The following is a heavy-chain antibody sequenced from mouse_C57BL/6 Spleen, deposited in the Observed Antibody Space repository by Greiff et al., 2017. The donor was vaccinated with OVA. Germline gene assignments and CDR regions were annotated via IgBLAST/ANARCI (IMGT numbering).Heavy chain of an antibody. D-gene: IGHD2-2*01. J-gene: IGHJ1*03. V-gene: IGHV1-22*01. CDR3: ARLVTSVWYFDV. Sequence: EVQLQQSGPELVKPGASVKLSCKASGYTFTDYNMHWVKQSHGKSLEWIGYINPNNGGTSYNQKFKGKATLTVNKSSSTAYMELRSLTSEDSAVYYCARLVTSVWYFDVWGTGTTVTVSS. CDR2: INPNNGGT. CDR1: GYTFTDYN.